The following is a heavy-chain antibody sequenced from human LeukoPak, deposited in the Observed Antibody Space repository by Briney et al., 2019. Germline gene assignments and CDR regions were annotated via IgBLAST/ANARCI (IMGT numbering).Heavy chain of an antibody. CDR2: INPSGGST. CDR1: GYTFTSYY. V-gene: IGHV1-46*01. CDR3: ARVTAYGDYVYLAFDY. D-gene: IGHD4-17*01. Sequence: ASVKVSCKASGYTFTSYYMHWVRQAPGQGLEWMGIINPSGGSTSYAQKFQGRVTMTRDMSTSTVYMELSRLRSDDTAVYYCARVTAYGDYVYLAFDYWGQGTLVTVSS. J-gene: IGHJ4*02.